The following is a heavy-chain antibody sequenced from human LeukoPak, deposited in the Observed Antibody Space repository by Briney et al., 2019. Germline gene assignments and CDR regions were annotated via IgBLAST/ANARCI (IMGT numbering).Heavy chain of an antibody. J-gene: IGHJ5*02. Sequence: SETLSLTCTVSGGSISSYYWSWIRQPPGKGLEWIGYIYYSGSTNYNPSLKSRVTMSADTSKNQFSLKLSSVTAADTAVYYCARARSSTVTTRSRKLANWFDPWGQGTLVTVSS. CDR3: ARARSSTVTTRSRKLANWFDP. V-gene: IGHV4-59*12. D-gene: IGHD1-1*01. CDR2: IYYSGST. CDR1: GGSISSYY.